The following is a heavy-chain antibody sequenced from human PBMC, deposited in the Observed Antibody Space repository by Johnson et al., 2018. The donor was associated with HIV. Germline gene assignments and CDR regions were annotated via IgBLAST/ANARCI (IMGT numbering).Heavy chain of an antibody. CDR2: ISGSGGST. CDR1: GFTFSSYA. D-gene: IGHD2/OR15-2a*01. V-gene: IGHV3-23*04. J-gene: IGHJ3*02. CDR3: ARGEQCSLLWAFDI. Sequence: MLLVESGGGLVQPGGSLRLSCAASGFTFSSYAMSWVRQAPGKGLEWVSAISGSGGSTYYADSVKGRFTISRDNSKNSLYLQMNRLRAEDTAVYYCARGEQCSLLWAFDIWGQGIMVTVSS.